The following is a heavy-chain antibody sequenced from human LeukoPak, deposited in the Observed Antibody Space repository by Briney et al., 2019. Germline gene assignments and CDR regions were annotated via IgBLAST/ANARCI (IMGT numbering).Heavy chain of an antibody. CDR1: GGSFSGYY. CDR2: INHSGST. Sequence: PSETLSLTCAVYGGSFSGYYWSWIRQPPGKGLEWIGEINHSGSTNYNPSLKSRVTISVDTSKNQFSLKLSSVTAADTAVYYCARLSGPSYYYGSGTINPSWFDPWGQGTLATVSS. V-gene: IGHV4-34*01. J-gene: IGHJ5*02. CDR3: ARLSGPSYYYGSGTINPSWFDP. D-gene: IGHD3-10*01.